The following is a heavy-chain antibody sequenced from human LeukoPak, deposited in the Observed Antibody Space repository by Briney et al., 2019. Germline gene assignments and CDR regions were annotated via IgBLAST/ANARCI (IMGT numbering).Heavy chain of an antibody. CDR3: SRGPDYYGSGSGSYYFDY. D-gene: IGHD3-10*01. CDR1: GGPLSGYY. CDR2: INHSGST. V-gene: IGHV4-34*01. J-gene: IGHJ4*02. Sequence: SETLSLTCAVYGGPLSGYYWSWIRQSPGKGLEWIGEINHSGSTNYNPSLKSRVTISVDTSKNQVSLRLDSVTAADTAVYFCSRGPDYYGSGSGSYYFDYWGQGTLVTVSS.